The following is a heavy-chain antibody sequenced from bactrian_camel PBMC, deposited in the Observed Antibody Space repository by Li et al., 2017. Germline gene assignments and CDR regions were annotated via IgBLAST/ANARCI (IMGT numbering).Heavy chain of an antibody. Sequence: HVQLVESGGGSVQAGGSLRLSCAASGYTYSSICMGWFRQAPGKEREGVAAIFTDGGDTYYADSVKGRFTISQDNAKNTIYLQMNTLRPEDTAMYYCAYKYGYTQYTLSSSEYDYWGQGTQVTVS. CDR2: IFTDGGDT. J-gene: IGHJ4*01. CDR1: GYTYSSIC. CDR3: AYKYGYTQYTLSSSEYDY. D-gene: IGHD5*01. V-gene: IGHV3S6*01.